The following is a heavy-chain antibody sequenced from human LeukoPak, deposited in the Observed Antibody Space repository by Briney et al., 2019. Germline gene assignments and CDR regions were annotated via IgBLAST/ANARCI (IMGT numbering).Heavy chain of an antibody. Sequence: PGGSLRLSCAASGFTFDDYGMSWVRQAPGKGLEWVSGINWNGGSTGYADSVKGRFTISRDNAKNSLYLQINSLRAEDTALYYCARSSGYDFWSGYPNDYWGQGTLVTVSS. CDR2: INWNGGST. J-gene: IGHJ4*02. V-gene: IGHV3-20*04. CDR1: GFTFDDYG. CDR3: ARSSGYDFWSGYPNDY. D-gene: IGHD3-3*01.